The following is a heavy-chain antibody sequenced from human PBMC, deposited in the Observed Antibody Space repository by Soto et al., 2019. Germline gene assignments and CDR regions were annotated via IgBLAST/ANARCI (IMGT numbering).Heavy chain of an antibody. CDR3: ARDSSGWYIAFDI. V-gene: IGHV6-1*01. D-gene: IGHD6-19*01. CDR1: GDRVSSNTAA. Sequence: TCNVSGDRVSSNTAAWDWIKKSSSRGLEWLGRTYYRSKWYNDYAVSVKSRITINPDTSKNQFSLQLNSVTPEDTAVYYCARDSSGWYIAFDIWGKGTMVPV. CDR2: TYYRSKWYN. J-gene: IGHJ3*02.